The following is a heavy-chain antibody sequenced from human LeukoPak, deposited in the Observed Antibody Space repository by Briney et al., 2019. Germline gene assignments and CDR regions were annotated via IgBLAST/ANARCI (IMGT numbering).Heavy chain of an antibody. CDR2: IDASGGNT. CDR3: AKGSGSGWYGWFAP. Sequence: GGSLRLSCAASGFTFSSYAMSWVRQAPGKGLEWVSSIDASGGNTYYADSVKGRFTISRDNSKNTFYLQMNSLRADDTAVYYCAKGSGSGWYGWFAPWGQGTLVTVSS. CDR1: GFTFSSYA. D-gene: IGHD6-19*01. J-gene: IGHJ5*02. V-gene: IGHV3-23*01.